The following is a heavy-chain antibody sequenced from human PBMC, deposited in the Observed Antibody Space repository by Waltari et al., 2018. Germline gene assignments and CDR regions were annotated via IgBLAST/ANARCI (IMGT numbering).Heavy chain of an antibody. CDR3: ARGVPSWYYFDY. J-gene: IGHJ4*02. V-gene: IGHV4-59*11. D-gene: IGHD6-13*01. Sequence: QVQLQESGPGLVKPSETLSLTCTVSGCSISSHYWRWIRQPPGKGLEWIGYIYYSGSTNYNPSLKSRVTISVDTSKNQFSLKLSSVTAADTAVYYCARGVPSWYYFDYWGQGTLVTVSS. CDR1: GCSISSHY. CDR2: IYYSGST.